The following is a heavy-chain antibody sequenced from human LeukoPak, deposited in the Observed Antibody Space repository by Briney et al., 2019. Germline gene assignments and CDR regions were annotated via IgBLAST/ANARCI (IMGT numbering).Heavy chain of an antibody. Sequence: GGSLRLSCAASQRIFSTYTMHWVRQAPGKGLEWVSAISGSGGSTYYADSVKGRFTISRDNSKNTLYLQMNSLRAEDTAVYYCAKDVRLRAAAGTRAFDIWGQGTMVTVSS. J-gene: IGHJ3*02. CDR2: ISGSGGST. D-gene: IGHD6-13*01. CDR3: AKDVRLRAAAGTRAFDI. CDR1: QRIFSTYT. V-gene: IGHV3-23*01.